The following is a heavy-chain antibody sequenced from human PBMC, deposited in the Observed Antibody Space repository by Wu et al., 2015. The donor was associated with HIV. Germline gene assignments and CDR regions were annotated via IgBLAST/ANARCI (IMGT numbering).Heavy chain of an antibody. V-gene: IGHV1-24*01. CDR2: FDPEDGET. CDR3: ARSSLTGILDY. J-gene: IGHJ4*02. Sequence: QVQLVQSGAEVKKPGASVKVSCKVSGYTISELSMHWVRQAPEKGLEWMGGFDPEDGETFYRQTFQGRVTITADESTSTAYMELSSLRSEDTAVYYCARSSLTGILDYWGQGPWSPSPQ. D-gene: IGHD1-20*01. CDR1: GYTISELS.